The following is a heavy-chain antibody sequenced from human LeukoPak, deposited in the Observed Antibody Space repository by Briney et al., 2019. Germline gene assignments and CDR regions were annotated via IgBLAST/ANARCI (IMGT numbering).Heavy chain of an antibody. V-gene: IGHV1-69*04. CDR3: ARTGYSSSWYDAEYFHH. CDR2: IIPILGIA. D-gene: IGHD6-13*01. CDR1: GGTFSSYA. Sequence: GASVKVSCKASGGTFSSYAISWMRQAPGQGLEWMGRIIPILGIANYAQKFQGRVTMTTDTSTSTAYMELRSLRSDDTAVYYCARTGYSSSWYDAEYFHHWGQGTLVAVSS. J-gene: IGHJ1*01.